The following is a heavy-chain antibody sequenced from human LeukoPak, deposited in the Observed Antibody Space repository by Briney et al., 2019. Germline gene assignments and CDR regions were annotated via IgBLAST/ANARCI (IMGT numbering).Heavy chain of an antibody. J-gene: IGHJ4*02. CDR2: IKHDASET. CDR1: GFTFSTSW. Sequence: GGSLRLSCAASGFTFSTSWMSWVRQAPGKGLEWVANIKHDASETNYVDSVKGRLTISRDNAKNSLYLQMNSLRAEDTAVYYCARPRVPDSWGQGTLVTVSS. CDR3: ARPRVPDS. V-gene: IGHV3-7*01.